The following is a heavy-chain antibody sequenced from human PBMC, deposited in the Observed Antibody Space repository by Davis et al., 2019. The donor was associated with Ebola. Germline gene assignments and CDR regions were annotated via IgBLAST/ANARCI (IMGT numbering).Heavy chain of an antibody. CDR3: ARGPYGDYSLYSMYYFDL. CDR1: GFRFQDHA. V-gene: IGHV3-9*01. J-gene: IGHJ4*02. D-gene: IGHD4-17*01. CDR2: ISWNNNNR. Sequence: PGGSLRLSCAASGFRFQDHAMHWLRQRPGKGLEWVSSISWNNNNRGYGDSVKGRFTISRDNSKNFLYLQLNSLRVEDTAFYYCARGPYGDYSLYSMYYFDLWGRGSLVTV.